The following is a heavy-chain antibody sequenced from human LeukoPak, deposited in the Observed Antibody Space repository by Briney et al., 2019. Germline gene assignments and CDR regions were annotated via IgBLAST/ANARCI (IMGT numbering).Heavy chain of an antibody. CDR1: GFTFRTYE. Sequence: GGSLRLSCAASGFTFRTYEMNWVRQAPGKGLEWVSYISSSGSPIYYADSVKGRFTISRDNAENSLYLQMNSLRAEDTAVYYCARGRALYASGWYYFDYWGQGTLVTVSS. CDR3: ARGRALYASGWYYFDY. V-gene: IGHV3-48*03. CDR2: ISSSGSPI. D-gene: IGHD6-19*01. J-gene: IGHJ4*02.